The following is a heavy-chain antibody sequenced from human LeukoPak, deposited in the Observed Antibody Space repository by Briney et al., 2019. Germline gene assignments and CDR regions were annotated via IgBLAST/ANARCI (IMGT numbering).Heavy chain of an antibody. V-gene: IGHV3-7*05. J-gene: IGHJ5*02. Sequence: PRGSLRLSCAASGFTSSNYWMIWVRQGPRQGLEWVGNIKQDGSEKRYAGSVRGRFTISRDNAPTSLYLQMNSLRAEDTAVYYCARASDPWLQLTWGQGTLVTVSS. CDR3: ARASDPWLQLT. CDR1: GFTSSNYW. CDR2: IKQDGSEK. D-gene: IGHD5-24*01.